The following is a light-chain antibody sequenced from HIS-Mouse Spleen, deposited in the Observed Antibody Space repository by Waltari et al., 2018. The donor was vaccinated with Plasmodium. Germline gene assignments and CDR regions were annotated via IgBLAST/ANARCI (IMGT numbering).Light chain of an antibody. CDR3: QAWDSSTVV. Sequence: SYELTQPPSVSVSPGQTASITCSGDKLGYKYACWYQQKPGQSPVLVIYQDSKRPSGSPGRFSGSNSGNTATLIISGTQAMDEADYYCQAWDSSTVVFGGGTKLTVL. J-gene: IGLJ2*01. CDR2: QDS. CDR1: KLGYKY. V-gene: IGLV3-1*01.